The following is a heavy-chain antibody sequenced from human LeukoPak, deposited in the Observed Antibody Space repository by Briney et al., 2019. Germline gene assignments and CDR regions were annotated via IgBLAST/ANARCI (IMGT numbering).Heavy chain of an antibody. D-gene: IGHD1-1*01. V-gene: IGHV5-10-1*01. CDR3: ARQYNWNDGGAPIFYGMDV. CDR1: GYSFTSYW. CDR2: IDPSDSYT. Sequence: GESLKISCKGSGYSFTSYWISWVRQMPGEGLEWMGRIDPSDSYTNYSPSFQGHVTISADKSISTAYLQWSSLKASDTAMYYCARQYNWNDGGAPIFYGMDVWGKGTTVTVSS. J-gene: IGHJ6*04.